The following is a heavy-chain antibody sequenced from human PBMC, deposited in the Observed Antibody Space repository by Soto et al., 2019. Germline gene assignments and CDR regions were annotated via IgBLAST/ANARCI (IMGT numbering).Heavy chain of an antibody. CDR3: GRGENDALEI. CDR1: ASSISNAYY. J-gene: IGHJ3*02. CDR2: IYRSGNT. V-gene: IGHV4-38-2*01. Sequence: PAETLALTCAVSASSISNAYYWAWIRQPPGKGLEWIGSIYRSGNTYYTPSLKSRVTRSVDTAENHFALKLNSVTAADTAVCYGGRGENDALEIWGQGTMVTV.